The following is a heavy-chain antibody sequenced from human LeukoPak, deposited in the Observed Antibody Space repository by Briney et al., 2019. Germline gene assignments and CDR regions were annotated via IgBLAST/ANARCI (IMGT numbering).Heavy chain of an antibody. CDR1: GYTFTSYY. J-gene: IGHJ4*02. V-gene: IGHV1-46*01. CDR2: INPSGGST. D-gene: IGHD5-24*01. Sequence: ASVKVSCRASGYTFTSYYMHLVRQAPGQGLEWMGIINPSGGSTSYAQKFQGRVTMTRDMSTSTVYMELSSLRSEETAVYYCARDRWGEMATIDWGQGTLVTVSS. CDR3: ARDRWGEMATID.